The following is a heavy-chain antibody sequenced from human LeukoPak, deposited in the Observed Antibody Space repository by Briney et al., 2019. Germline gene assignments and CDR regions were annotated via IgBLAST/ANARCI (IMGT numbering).Heavy chain of an antibody. CDR3: SRRLPFDY. CDR1: GFTFSTDA. Sequence: GGSLRLSCSGSGFTFSTDAMHWVRQAPGKGLEYVSSINTDGGNTYYADSVKGRFTISRDNSKNTLYLQMSSLSAEDTAVYYCSRRLPFDYGGQGTLVSVFS. D-gene: IGHD2-15*01. CDR2: INTDGGNT. V-gene: IGHV3-64D*06. J-gene: IGHJ4*02.